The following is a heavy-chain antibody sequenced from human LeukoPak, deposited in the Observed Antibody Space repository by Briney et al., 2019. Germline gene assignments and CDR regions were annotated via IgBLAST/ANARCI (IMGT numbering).Heavy chain of an antibody. CDR3: ARDVRLVVVPAAMLLGTGRGPLDY. CDR1: GFTFSSYS. J-gene: IGHJ4*02. V-gene: IGHV3-21*01. Sequence: GGSLRLSCAASGFTFSSYSMNWVRQAPGKGLEWVSSISSSSSYIYYADSVKGRFTISRDNAKNSLYLQMNSLRAEDTAVYYCARDVRLVVVPAAMLLGTGRGPLDYWGQGALVTVSS. CDR2: ISSSSSYI. D-gene: IGHD2-2*01.